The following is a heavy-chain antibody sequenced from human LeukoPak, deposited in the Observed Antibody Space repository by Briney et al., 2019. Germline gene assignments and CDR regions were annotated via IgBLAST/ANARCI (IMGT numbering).Heavy chain of an antibody. D-gene: IGHD6-13*01. Sequence: GASVKVSCKASGYTFTNYYIHWVRQAPGQGLEWMGWINTNTGNPTYAQGFTGRFVFSLDTSVSTAYLQISSLKAEDTAVYYCARAEGIAAGAGHLDYWGQGTLVTVSS. V-gene: IGHV7-4-1*02. CDR2: INTNTGNP. CDR3: ARAEGIAAGAGHLDY. CDR1: GYTFTNYY. J-gene: IGHJ4*02.